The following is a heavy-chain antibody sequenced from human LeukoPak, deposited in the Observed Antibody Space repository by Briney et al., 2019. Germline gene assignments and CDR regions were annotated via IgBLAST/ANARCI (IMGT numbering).Heavy chain of an antibody. Sequence: PSETLSLTCTVSGGSISSHYWSWIRQPPGKGLEWIGYIYYSGSTNYNPPLKSRVTISVDTSKNQFSLKLSSVTAADTAVYYCARDVTYWGQGTLVTVSS. D-gene: IGHD2-21*02. CDR1: GGSISSHY. V-gene: IGHV4-59*11. CDR3: ARDVTY. CDR2: IYYSGST. J-gene: IGHJ4*02.